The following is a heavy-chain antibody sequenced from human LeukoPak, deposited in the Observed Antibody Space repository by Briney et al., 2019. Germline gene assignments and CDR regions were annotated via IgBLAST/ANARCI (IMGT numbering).Heavy chain of an antibody. CDR1: GFTFSSYE. V-gene: IGHV3-48*03. J-gene: IGHJ6*03. Sequence: GGSLRLSCAASGFTFSSYELNWVRQAPGKGLEWVSYISDTGSTIYYADSVEGRFTISRDNAKNSLYLQMNSLRAEDTAVYYCARDTLEWLSNYYMGVWGKGTTVTVSS. D-gene: IGHD3-3*01. CDR3: ARDTLEWLSNYYMGV. CDR2: ISDTGSTI.